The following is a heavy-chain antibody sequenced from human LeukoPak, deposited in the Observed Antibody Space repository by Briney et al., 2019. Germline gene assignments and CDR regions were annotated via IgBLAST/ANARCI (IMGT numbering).Heavy chain of an antibody. J-gene: IGHJ4*02. Sequence: ASVNVSCKASVYTFTGYFMHWVRQAPGQGLEWMGWVNPNSGDTNYAQKFQGRVTMTRDTSISTAYMELSSLRYDDTAVYYCASRGGSGKYDFDFWGQGTLVTVSS. CDR1: VYTFTGYF. CDR3: ASRGGSGKYDFDF. CDR2: VNPNSGDT. D-gene: IGHD3-10*01. V-gene: IGHV1-2*02.